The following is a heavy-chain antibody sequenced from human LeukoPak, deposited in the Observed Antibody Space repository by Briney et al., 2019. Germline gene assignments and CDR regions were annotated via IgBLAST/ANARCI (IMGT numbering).Heavy chain of an antibody. CDR2: IYTSGST. CDR1: GGSISSYY. V-gene: IGHV4-4*08. Sequence: PSETLSLTCTVSGGSISSYYWSWIRQPAGKGLEWIGCIYTSGSTNYNPSLKSRVTISVDTSKNQFSLKLSSVTAADTAVYYCARQTGGIDSSGAYYFDYWGQGTLVTVSS. D-gene: IGHD3-22*01. CDR3: ARQTGGIDSSGAYYFDY. J-gene: IGHJ4*02.